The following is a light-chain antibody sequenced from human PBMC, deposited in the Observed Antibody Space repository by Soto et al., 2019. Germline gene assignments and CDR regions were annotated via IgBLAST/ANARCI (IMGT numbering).Light chain of an antibody. CDR3: QQTKISPYT. CDR1: QSISNS. Sequence: DIQMTQSPSSLSASVGDRVTISCRASQSISNSLNWYQQKPGNAPKLLIYAASSLQSGVPSRFSGSGSRTDFTPTISSLQPAYFATYYCQQTKISPYT. J-gene: IGKJ2*01. CDR2: AAS. V-gene: IGKV1-39*01.